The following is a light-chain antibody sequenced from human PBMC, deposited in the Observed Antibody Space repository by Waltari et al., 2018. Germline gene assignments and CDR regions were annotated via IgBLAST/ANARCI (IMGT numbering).Light chain of an antibody. CDR1: QSVSSY. J-gene: IGKJ5*01. Sequence: IVLTQSPATLSLSPGEGATLSCRASQSVSSYLAWYQQKPGQAPRLLIYDASNRATGSPARFSGSGSGTDFTLTISSLEPEDFAVYYCQQRSSWPITFGQGTRLEIK. CDR2: DAS. V-gene: IGKV3-11*01. CDR3: QQRSSWPIT.